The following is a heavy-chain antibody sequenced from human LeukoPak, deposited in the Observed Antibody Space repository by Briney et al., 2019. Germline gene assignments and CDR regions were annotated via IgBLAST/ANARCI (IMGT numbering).Heavy chain of an antibody. CDR1: GGSISSGSYY. D-gene: IGHD5-12*01. CDR2: IYTSGST. CDR3: ARRGIVATYFDY. J-gene: IGHJ4*02. V-gene: IGHV4-61*02. Sequence: SETLSLTCAVSGGSISSGSYYWSWIRQPAGKGLEWIGRIYTSGSTNYNPSLKSRVTISVDTSKNQFSLKLSSVTAADTAVYYCARRGIVATYFDYWGQGTLVTVSS.